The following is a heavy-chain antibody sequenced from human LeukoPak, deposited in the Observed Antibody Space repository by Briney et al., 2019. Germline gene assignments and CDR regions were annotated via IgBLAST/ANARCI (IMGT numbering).Heavy chain of an antibody. CDR3: ARDRCSGGSCYSPVYYYYGMDV. Sequence: SETLSLTCSVSGGSISSYFWSWIRQPPGKGLEGIVYNYYSRRTNYNPALKSRVTISVVTSKNQFSLKLSSVTAADTAVYYCARDRCSGGSCYSPVYYYYGMDVWGQGTTVTVSS. V-gene: IGHV4-59*01. CDR2: NYYSRRT. D-gene: IGHD2-15*01. J-gene: IGHJ6*02. CDR1: GGSISSYF.